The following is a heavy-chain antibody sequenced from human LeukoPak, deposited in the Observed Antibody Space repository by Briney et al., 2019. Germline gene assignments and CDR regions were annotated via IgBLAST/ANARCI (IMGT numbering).Heavy chain of an antibody. CDR1: GFTFTSSA. CDR2: IVVGSGNT. Sequence: GTSVTVSFKASGFTFTSSAMQWVRQGRGQRLEWVGWIVVGSGNTNYEQKFQERVTITRDMSTSTAYLELSSLRSEDTAVYYCAADFTPNYYDSSGYSYWGQGTLVTVSS. J-gene: IGHJ4*02. D-gene: IGHD3-22*01. CDR3: AADFTPNYYDSSGYSY. V-gene: IGHV1-58*02.